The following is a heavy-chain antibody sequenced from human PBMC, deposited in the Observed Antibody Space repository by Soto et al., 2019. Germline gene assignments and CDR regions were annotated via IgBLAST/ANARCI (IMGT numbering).Heavy chain of an antibody. CDR1: GYSFTSHW. CDR3: ARSRAGRYPFDY. Sequence: GESLKISCQGSGYSFTSHWVGWVRQMPGEGLEWMGIIYPGDSDTRYSPSLQGHVTMSVDKSISTAYLQWSSLMASDTAIYYCARSRAGRYPFDYWGQGTLVTVSS. CDR2: IYPGDSDT. V-gene: IGHV5-51*01. J-gene: IGHJ4*02. D-gene: IGHD1-1*01.